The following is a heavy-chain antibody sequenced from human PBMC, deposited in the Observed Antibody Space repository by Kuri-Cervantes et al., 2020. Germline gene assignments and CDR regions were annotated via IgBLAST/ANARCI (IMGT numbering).Heavy chain of an antibody. V-gene: IGHV6-1*01. CDR2: TYYRSKWYN. J-gene: IGHJ4*02. D-gene: IGHD6-13*01. CDR1: GDSVSSNDVA. Sequence: SQTLSLTCAISGDSVSSNDVAWSWIRQSPSRGLEWLGRTYYRSKWYNDYALSVKSRITINPDTSKNQFSLQLNSVTPEDTAVYYCARELLKYSSSWYWTFGYFDYWGQGTLVTVSS. CDR3: ARELLKYSSSWYWTFGYFDY.